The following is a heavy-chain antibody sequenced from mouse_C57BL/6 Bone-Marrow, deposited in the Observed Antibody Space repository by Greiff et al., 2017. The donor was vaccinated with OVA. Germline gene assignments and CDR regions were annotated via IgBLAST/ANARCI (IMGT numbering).Heavy chain of an antibody. CDR1: GFTFTDYY. CDR2: IRNKANGYTT. D-gene: IGHD2-3*01. J-gene: IGHJ1*03. Sequence: DVHLVESGGGLVQPGGSLSLSCAASGFTFTDYYMSWVRQPPGKALEWLGFIRNKANGYTTEYSASVKGRFTISRDNSQSILYLQMNALRAEDSATYYCARSIYDGYYGYFDVWGTGTTVTVSS. V-gene: IGHV7-3*01. CDR3: ARSIYDGYYGYFDV.